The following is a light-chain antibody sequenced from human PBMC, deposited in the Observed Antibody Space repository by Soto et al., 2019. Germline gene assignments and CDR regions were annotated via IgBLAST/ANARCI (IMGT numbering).Light chain of an antibody. CDR1: QSIGRW. CDR3: QQSYSTPKT. Sequence: DIQMTQSPSTLSASVGDRVTITCRASQSIGRWLAWYQQKPGRAPKLLIYAASSLQSGVPSRFSGSGSGTDFTLTISSLQPEDFATYYCQQSYSTPKTFGQGTMVDIK. V-gene: IGKV1-39*01. J-gene: IGKJ1*01. CDR2: AAS.